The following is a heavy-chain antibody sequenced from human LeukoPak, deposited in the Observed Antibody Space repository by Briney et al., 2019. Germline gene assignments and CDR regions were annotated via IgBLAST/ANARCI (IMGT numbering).Heavy chain of an antibody. CDR2: ISHVGGT. Sequence: PSGGSPRLSCAASGFTFSDYAMSWVRQAPEKGLEWVSTISHVGGTYYADSVKGRFTISRDNSKNTLYLQMNSLRAEDTAVYYCASQADLYYGMDVWGQGTTVTVSS. CDR3: ASQADLYYGMDV. CDR1: GFTFSDYA. V-gene: IGHV3-23*01. J-gene: IGHJ6*02.